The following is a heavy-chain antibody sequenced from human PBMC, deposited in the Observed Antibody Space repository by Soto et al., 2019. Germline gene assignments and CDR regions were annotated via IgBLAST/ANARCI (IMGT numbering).Heavy chain of an antibody. CDR3: ARVGYCSSTSCYTDYYYYGMDV. CDR2: ISAYNGNT. CDR1: GYTFTSYG. D-gene: IGHD2-2*02. V-gene: IGHV1-18*01. J-gene: IGHJ6*02. Sequence: VKVSCKAAGYTFTSYGISWVRQAPGQGLEWMGWISAYNGNTNYAQKLQGRVTMTTDTSTSTAYMELRSLRSDDTAVYYCARVGYCSSTSCYTDYYYYGMDVWGQGTTVTVSS.